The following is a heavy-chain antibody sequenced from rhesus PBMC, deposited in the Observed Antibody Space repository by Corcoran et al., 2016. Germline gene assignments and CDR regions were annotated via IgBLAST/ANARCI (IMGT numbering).Heavy chain of an antibody. V-gene: IGHV4-169*02. D-gene: IGHD3-28*01. CDR3: ASGFGYYYDSAPTGYFDL. Sequence: QLQLQESGPGLVKPSETLSVTCAVSGGSISSSYWSWIRQAPGKGLEWIGYIYGSGSSTNYNPSLKSRVTLSVDTSKNQLSLKLSSATAADTAVYYCASGFGYYYDSAPTGYFDLWGPGTPITISS. J-gene: IGHJ2*01. CDR1: GGSISSSY. CDR2: IYGSGSST.